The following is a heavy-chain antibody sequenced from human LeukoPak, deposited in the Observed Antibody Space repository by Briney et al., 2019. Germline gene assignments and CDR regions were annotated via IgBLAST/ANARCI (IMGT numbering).Heavy chain of an antibody. J-gene: IGHJ4*02. V-gene: IGHV3-23*01. CDR3: AKSRSSGSSSSNY. CDR2: ISGAADST. CDR1: GFTFSSYA. Sequence: PGGSLRLSCAASGFTFSSYAMSWVRQAPEKGLEWVSTISGAADSTYFADSVKGRFTISRDNSNNTLYLQMDSLRVEDTAVYYCAKSRSSGSSSSNYWGQGTLVSVSS. D-gene: IGHD6-19*01.